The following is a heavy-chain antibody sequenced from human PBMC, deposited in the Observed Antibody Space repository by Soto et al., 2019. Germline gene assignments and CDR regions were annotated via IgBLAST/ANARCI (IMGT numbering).Heavy chain of an antibody. J-gene: IGHJ4*02. CDR1: GFTFSTYG. D-gene: IGHD6-25*01. V-gene: IGHV3-30*18. CDR3: AKGSQMAAVLDN. Sequence: QVQLVESGGGVVQPGRSLRLSCAASGFTFSTYGMHWVRQAPGKGLEWLAVISYDEKTKYYADSVKARFTISRDNSKNTLFLQMYRLRSEDTAVYYCAKGSQMAAVLDNWGQGTLVTVSS. CDR2: ISYDEKTK.